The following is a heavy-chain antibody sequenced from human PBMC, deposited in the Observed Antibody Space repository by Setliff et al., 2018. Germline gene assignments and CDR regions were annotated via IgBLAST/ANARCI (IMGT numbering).Heavy chain of an antibody. V-gene: IGHV1-18*01. CDR3: SRLVRYCTRTTCQRASGAEL. Sequence: ASVKVSCKASGYTFSSYGITWVRQAPGQGLEWMGWISTYTGNTNYAQKLQGRVTMTTDTSTSTAYLELRSLTSDDTAVYYCSRLVRYCTRTTCQRASGAELWGQGTLVTVSS. J-gene: IGHJ4*02. CDR1: GYTFSSYG. CDR2: ISTYTGNT. D-gene: IGHD2-2*01.